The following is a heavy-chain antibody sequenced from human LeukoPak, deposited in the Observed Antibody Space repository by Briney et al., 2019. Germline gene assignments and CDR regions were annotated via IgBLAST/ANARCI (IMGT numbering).Heavy chain of an antibody. CDR2: IYYSGST. CDR3: ARGTWDSNSLDC. D-gene: IGHD3-22*01. CDR1: GDSISSSSYS. J-gene: IGHJ4*02. V-gene: IGHV4-39*07. Sequence: SETLSLTCTVSGDSISSSSYSWGWIRQPPGKELEWIGSIYYSGSTYYNPSLNSRVTISVDTSKNQFSLKLSSVTAADTAVYYCARGTWDSNSLDCWGQGTLVTVSS.